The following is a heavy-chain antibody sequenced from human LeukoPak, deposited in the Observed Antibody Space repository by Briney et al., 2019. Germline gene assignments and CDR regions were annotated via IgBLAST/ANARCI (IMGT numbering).Heavy chain of an antibody. Sequence: SETLSLTCTVSGASIDFESYYWTWVRQSAGKGLEWIGRIDHGGVTNYNPSLQSRVTISLDTSQKQFSLKLNSMPAADTAVYYCARGHDYYSEYFQHWGQGTLVSVSS. CDR1: GASIDFESYY. J-gene: IGHJ1*01. V-gene: IGHV4-61*02. CDR3: ARGHDYYSEYFQH. D-gene: IGHD1-26*01. CDR2: IDHGGVT.